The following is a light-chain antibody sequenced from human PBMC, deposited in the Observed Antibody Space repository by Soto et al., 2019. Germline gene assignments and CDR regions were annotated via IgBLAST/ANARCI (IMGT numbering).Light chain of an antibody. CDR1: SSNIGNNA. J-gene: IGLJ3*02. CDR3: AAWDDSLHAWV. V-gene: IGLV1-36*01. CDR2: YDD. Sequence: QSVLTQPPSVSDAPRQRVTISCSGSSSNIGNNAVNWYQQLPGKAPKLLIYYDDLLPSGVSDRFSGSKSGTSASLAISGLQSEDEADYYCAAWDDSLHAWVFGGGTKLTVL.